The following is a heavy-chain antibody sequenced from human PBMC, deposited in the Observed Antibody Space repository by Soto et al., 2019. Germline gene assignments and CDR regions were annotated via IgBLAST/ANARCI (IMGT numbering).Heavy chain of an antibody. CDR2: IYSNGRT. Sequence: SETLSLTCTVSGDSISSYYWTWIRQPPGKGLEWIGYIYSNGRTNYNPSLKSRVTISVDTSKNQFSLKLRSVTAADTAVYYCTSGVNWNDVSDYWGQGTLVTVSS. CDR3: TSGVNWNDVSDY. CDR1: GDSISSYY. D-gene: IGHD1-1*01. J-gene: IGHJ4*02. V-gene: IGHV4-59*01.